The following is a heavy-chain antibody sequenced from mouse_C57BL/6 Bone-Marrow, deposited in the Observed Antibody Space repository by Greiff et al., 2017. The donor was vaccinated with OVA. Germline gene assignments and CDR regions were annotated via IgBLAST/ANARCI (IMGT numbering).Heavy chain of an antibody. CDR2: INPNNGGT. Sequence: EVQLQQSGPELVKPGASVKISCKASGYTFTDYYMNWVKQSHGKSLEWIGDINPNNGGTSYNQKFKGKATLTVDKSSSTAYMELRSLTSEDSAVYYCARWNITTVPHWYFDVWGTGTTVTVSS. J-gene: IGHJ1*03. CDR1: GYTFTDYY. D-gene: IGHD1-1*01. V-gene: IGHV1-26*01. CDR3: ARWNITTVPHWYFDV.